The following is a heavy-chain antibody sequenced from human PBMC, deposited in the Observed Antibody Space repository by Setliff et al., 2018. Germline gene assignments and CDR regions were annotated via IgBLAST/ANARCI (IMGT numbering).Heavy chain of an antibody. J-gene: IGHJ6*02. CDR1: GDSISSSNW. V-gene: IGHV4-4*02. Sequence: SETLSLTCAVSGDSISSSNWWNWVRQPPGKGLEWIGEIYHSGSTKYNPSLKSRVTISVDKSKNQFPLKLSSVTAADTAVYYCARSSYSGSYLNVWGQGTTVTV. CDR2: IYHSGST. D-gene: IGHD1-26*01. CDR3: ARSSYSGSYLNV.